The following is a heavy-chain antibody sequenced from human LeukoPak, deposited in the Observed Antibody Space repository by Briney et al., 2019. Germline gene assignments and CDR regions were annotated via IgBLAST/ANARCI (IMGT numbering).Heavy chain of an antibody. CDR1: GGSISSYY. CDR3: ARVGGVGAADY. CDR2: IYYSGST. J-gene: IGHJ4*02. V-gene: IGHV4-59*01. Sequence: RASETLSLTCTVSGGSISSYYWSWIRQPPGKGLEWTGYIYYSGSTNYNPSLKSRVTISVDTSKNQFSLKLSSVTAADTAVYYCARVGGVGAADYWGQGTLVTVSS. D-gene: IGHD1-26*01.